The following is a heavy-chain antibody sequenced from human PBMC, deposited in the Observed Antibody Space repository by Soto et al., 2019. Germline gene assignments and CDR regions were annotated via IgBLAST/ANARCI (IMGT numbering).Heavy chain of an antibody. D-gene: IGHD5-12*01. CDR1: GGSISSSPCY. V-gene: IGHV4-39*01. Sequence: PSETLSLTCTVSGGSISSSPCYWGWIRQPPGKGLEWIASIYNSGSTYNNPSLKSRVTISVDTSENQFSLKLRSVTAADTAVYYCARRGAGYSGPFDYWGQGTLVTVSS. CDR3: ARRGAGYSGPFDY. J-gene: IGHJ4*02. CDR2: IYNSGST.